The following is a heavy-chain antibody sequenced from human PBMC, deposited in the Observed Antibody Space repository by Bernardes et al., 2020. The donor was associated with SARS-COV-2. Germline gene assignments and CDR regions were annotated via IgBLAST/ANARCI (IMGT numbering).Heavy chain of an antibody. CDR2: LNNDGTNSDGTST. CDR1: GFTFSSYW. D-gene: IGHD6-6*01. CDR3: ARQAYSSSSYAFDI. J-gene: IGHJ3*02. V-gene: IGHV3-74*01. Sequence: GGSLRLSCAASGFTFSSYWMHWVRQAPGKGLVWVSRLNNDGTNSDGTSTNYADSVKGRFTISRDNAKNTLYLQMNSLRAEDTAVYYCARQAYSSSSYAFDIWGQGTMVTVSS.